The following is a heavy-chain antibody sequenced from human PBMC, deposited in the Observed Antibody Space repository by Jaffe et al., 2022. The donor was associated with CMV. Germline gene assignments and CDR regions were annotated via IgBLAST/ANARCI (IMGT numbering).Heavy chain of an antibody. Sequence: QVQLQESGPGLVKPSETLSLNCSIPDDSISGFYWSWVRQPPGKGLEWIGWIYYSGNTDYNSSLKSRVTISLSTSKNHLSLKLKSVTAADTAIYYCARVLVGYNGGQKLFYLDKWGQGTLVTVSS. V-gene: IGHV4-59*01. CDR2: IYYSGNT. CDR1: DDSISGFY. J-gene: IGHJ4*02. CDR3: ARVLVGYNGGQKLFYLDK. D-gene: IGHD5-18*01.